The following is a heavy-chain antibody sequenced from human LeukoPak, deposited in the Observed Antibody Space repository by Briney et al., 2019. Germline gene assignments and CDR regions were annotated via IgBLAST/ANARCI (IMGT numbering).Heavy chain of an antibody. Sequence: PGRSLRLSCAASGFTFSSYAIHWVRQAPGKGLEWVAVVSYDGSIKYYADSVKGRFTISRGNSKNTLYLQMNSLRAEDTAVYYCARDGYCSSTSCLDYWGQGTLVTVST. V-gene: IGHV3-30-3*01. D-gene: IGHD2-2*03. CDR1: GFTFSSYA. J-gene: IGHJ4*02. CDR3: ARDGYCSSTSCLDY. CDR2: VSYDGSIK.